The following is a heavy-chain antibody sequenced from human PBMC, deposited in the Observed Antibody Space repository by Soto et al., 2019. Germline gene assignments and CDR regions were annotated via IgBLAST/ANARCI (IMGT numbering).Heavy chain of an antibody. V-gene: IGHV1-2*02. CDR2: INPATGAA. Sequence: QLHLVQSGAVVKKPGASVTVSCSASGYPVTAYYMHWVRQAPGRGLEWMGGINPATGAAKYTQTFRGRVTMTREPSTSTVFMELSGLTSEDTAVFYCARGGGVGVAGSAAFDMWGQGTLVTVSS. D-gene: IGHD3-3*01. CDR1: GYPVTAYY. CDR3: ARGGGVGVAGSAAFDM. J-gene: IGHJ3*02.